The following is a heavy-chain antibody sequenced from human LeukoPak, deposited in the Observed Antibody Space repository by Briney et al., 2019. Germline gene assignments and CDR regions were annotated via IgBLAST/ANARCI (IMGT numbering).Heavy chain of an antibody. Sequence: SETLSLTCAVYGGSFSGYYWSWIRQPPGKGLEWIGEINHSGSTNYNPSLKSRVTISVDTSKNQFSLKLSSVTAADTAVYYCARGDIAVPAQGGTYFDYWGQGTLVTVSS. V-gene: IGHV4-34*01. CDR1: GGSFSGYY. CDR3: ARGDIAVPAQGGTYFDY. J-gene: IGHJ4*02. CDR2: INHSGST. D-gene: IGHD2-2*01.